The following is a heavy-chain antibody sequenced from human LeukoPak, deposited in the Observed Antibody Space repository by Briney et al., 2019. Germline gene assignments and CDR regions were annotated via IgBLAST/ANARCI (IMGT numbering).Heavy chain of an antibody. CDR2: INHSGST. V-gene: IGHV4-34*01. Sequence: SETLSLTCAVYGGSFSGYYWSWIRQPPGKGLEWIGEINHSGSTNYNPSLKSRVTISVDTSKNQFSLKLSSVTAADTAVYYCARAKDILTPTDAFDIWGQGTMVTVSS. CDR3: ARAKDILTPTDAFDI. CDR1: GGSFSGYY. J-gene: IGHJ3*02. D-gene: IGHD3-9*01.